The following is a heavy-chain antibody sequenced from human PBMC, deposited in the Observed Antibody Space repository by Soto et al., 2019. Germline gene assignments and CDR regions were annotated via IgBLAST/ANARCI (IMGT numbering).Heavy chain of an antibody. J-gene: IGHJ3*01. CDR1: GFTFSTYW. V-gene: IGHV3-7*05. Sequence: GSLRLSCAASGFTFSTYWMTWVRQAPGKGLEWVANINQDGSVQNYVDSVKGRFTISRDNAENSLYLQMNSLRAEDAAVYYCARDLSPKYSTCWVDAFDFWGQGTMVTVSS. CDR2: INQDGSVQ. CDR3: ARDLSPKYSTCWVDAFDF. D-gene: IGHD2-21*01.